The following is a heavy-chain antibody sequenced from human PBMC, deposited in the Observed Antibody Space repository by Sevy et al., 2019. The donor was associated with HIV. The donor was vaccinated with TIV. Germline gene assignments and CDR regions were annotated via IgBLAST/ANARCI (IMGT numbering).Heavy chain of an antibody. J-gene: IGHJ3*02. D-gene: IGHD5-12*01. V-gene: IGHV3-30-3*01. CDR2: ISYDGSNK. CDR1: GFTFSSYA. CDR3: ARDGDIGSGGAFDI. Sequence: GGSLRLSCAASGFTFSSYAMHWVRQAPGKGLEWVAVISYDGSNKYYADSVKGRFTISSDNSKNTLYLQMNSLRAEDTAVYYCARDGDIGSGGAFDIWGQGTMVTVSS.